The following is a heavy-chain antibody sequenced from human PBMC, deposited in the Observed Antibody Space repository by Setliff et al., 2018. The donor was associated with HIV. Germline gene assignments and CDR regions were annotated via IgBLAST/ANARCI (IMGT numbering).Heavy chain of an antibody. CDR1: LRDPFTSYG. J-gene: IGHJ4*02. Sequence: ASVKVSCKESLRDPFTSYGICWVRQAPGHGLEWTGYISPYNGDAYYAEKFQGRVTMTTDTSTTAVSMELTNLRSDDTAVYFCARMQAYYNFWRSTYYFDYWGQGTLVTVSS. V-gene: IGHV1-18*01. CDR2: ISPYNGDA. CDR3: ARMQAYYNFWRSTYYFDY. D-gene: IGHD3-3*01.